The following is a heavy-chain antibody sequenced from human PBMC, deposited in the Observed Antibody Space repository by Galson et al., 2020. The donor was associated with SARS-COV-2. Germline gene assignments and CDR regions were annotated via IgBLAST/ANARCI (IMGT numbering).Heavy chain of an antibody. CDR3: AREPPYHYDSSGWFGPPVDC. Sequence: SETLSLTCTVSGGTIRSGSYYWSWIRQPAGKGLEWIGQIFTSGSTNYNTSLKSRVTISRDTSKNQFSLKLTSVTAADTAVYYCAREPPYHYDSSGWFGPPVDCWGQGTLGAVAS. V-gene: IGHV4-61*09. CDR1: GGTIRSGSYY. J-gene: IGHJ4*02. D-gene: IGHD3-22*01. CDR2: IFTSGST.